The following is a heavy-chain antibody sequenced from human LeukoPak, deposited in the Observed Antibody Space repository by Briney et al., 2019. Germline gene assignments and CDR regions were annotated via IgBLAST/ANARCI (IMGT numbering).Heavy chain of an antibody. Sequence: GGSLRLSCAASGFTFSSNWIHWVRQVPGKGLVWVSRISPDGTSTTYADSVKGRFTISRDNSKNTLYLQINSLRAEDTAVYYCARDGRGDGVPAENAFAIWGQGTMVTVSS. V-gene: IGHV3-74*01. CDR3: ARDGRGDGVPAENAFAI. J-gene: IGHJ3*02. D-gene: IGHD3-10*01. CDR2: ISPDGTST. CDR1: GFTFSSNW.